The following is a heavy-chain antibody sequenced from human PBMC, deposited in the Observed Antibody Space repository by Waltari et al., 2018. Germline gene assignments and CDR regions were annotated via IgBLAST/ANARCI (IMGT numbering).Heavy chain of an antibody. Sequence: QVQLVQSGAEVKKPGSSVKVSCKASGGTFSSYAISWVRQAPGQGLEWMGGIIPIFGTANYAQKFQGRVTITADESTSTAYMELSSLRSEDTAVYYCARGSRATGGYPYYFDYWGQGTLVTVSS. CDR1: GGTFSSYA. J-gene: IGHJ4*02. D-gene: IGHD2-8*02. CDR3: ARGSRATGGYPYYFDY. CDR2: IIPIFGTA. V-gene: IGHV1-69*12.